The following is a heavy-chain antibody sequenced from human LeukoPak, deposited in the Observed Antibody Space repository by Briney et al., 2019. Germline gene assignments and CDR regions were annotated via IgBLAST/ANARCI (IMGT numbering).Heavy chain of an antibody. D-gene: IGHD2-15*01. CDR3: ARGGWSLDY. CDR1: GGSITNYY. V-gene: IGHV4-59*01. J-gene: IGHJ4*01. Sequence: SETLSLTCTVSGGSITNYYWSWIRQPPGKGLEWIGYIYYSGSTNYNPSLKSRVTISVDTSKNQFSLKLSSVAAADTAVYYCARGGWSLDYWGHGTLVTVSS. CDR2: IYYSGST.